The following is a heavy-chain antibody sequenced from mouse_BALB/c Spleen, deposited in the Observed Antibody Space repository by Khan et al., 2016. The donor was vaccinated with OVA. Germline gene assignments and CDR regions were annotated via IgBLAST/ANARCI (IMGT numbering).Heavy chain of an antibody. Sequence: QVQLKESGPGLVAPSQSLSITCTVSGFSLTSYGVHWVRQPPGKGLEWLVVIWSDGKTTYNSTLKSRLSISKDKSKSQVFLKMNSLQTDDTAMYYCARNTQMITTVMDYWGQGTSVTVSS. CDR3: ARNTQMITTVMDY. CDR2: IWSDGKT. J-gene: IGHJ4*01. V-gene: IGHV2-6*02. CDR1: GFSLTSYG. D-gene: IGHD2-4*01.